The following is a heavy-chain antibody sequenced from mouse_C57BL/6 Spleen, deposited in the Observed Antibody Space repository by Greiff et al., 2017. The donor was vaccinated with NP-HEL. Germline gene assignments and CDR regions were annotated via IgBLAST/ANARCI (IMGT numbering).Heavy chain of an antibody. J-gene: IGHJ2*01. CDR3: AGGNYYGSSSYYFDY. CDR1: GYSFTGYY. CDR2: INPSTGGT. V-gene: IGHV1-42*01. Sequence: VQLQQSGPELVKPGASVKISCKASGYSFTGYYMNWVKQSPEKSLEWIGEINPSTGGTTYNQKFKAKATLTVDKSSSTAYMQLKSLTSEDSAVYYCAGGNYYGSSSYYFDYWGQGTTLTVSS. D-gene: IGHD1-1*01.